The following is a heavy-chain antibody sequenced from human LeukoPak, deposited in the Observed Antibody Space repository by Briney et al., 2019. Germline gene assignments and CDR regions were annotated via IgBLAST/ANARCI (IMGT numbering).Heavy chain of an antibody. J-gene: IGHJ4*02. CDR3: ARQGILTGYQFDY. Sequence: GEPLKISCKGSGYSFTSYWIGRVRQMPGKGLEWMGIIYPGDSDTRYSPSFQGQVTISADKSISTAYLQWSSLKASDTAMYYCARQGILTGYQFDYWGQGTLVTVSS. V-gene: IGHV5-51*01. D-gene: IGHD3-9*01. CDR2: IYPGDSDT. CDR1: GYSFTSYW.